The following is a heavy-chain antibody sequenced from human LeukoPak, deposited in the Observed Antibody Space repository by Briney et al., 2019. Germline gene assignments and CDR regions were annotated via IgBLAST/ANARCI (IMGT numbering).Heavy chain of an antibody. CDR2: SHYSDHT. CDR3: ARYRSSGCDY. D-gene: IGHD6-19*01. Sequence: SETLSLTCTVSGGSITSYFWSWIRRPPGKGLEWIAYSHYSDHTNYNPSLKSRLTISVDTSKNQLSLKLSFVTAADTAVYYCARYRSSGCDYWGQGTLVTVSS. V-gene: IGHV4-59*01. J-gene: IGHJ4*02. CDR1: GGSITSYF.